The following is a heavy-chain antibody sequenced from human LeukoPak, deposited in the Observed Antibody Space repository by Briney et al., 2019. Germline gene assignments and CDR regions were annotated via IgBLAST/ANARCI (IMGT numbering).Heavy chain of an antibody. CDR3: AKLRDIVATYYFDY. J-gene: IGHJ4*02. V-gene: IGHV3-7*03. CDR1: GFTFSSYW. D-gene: IGHD2-15*01. Sequence: GGSLRLSCAASGFTFSSYWMSWVRQAPGKGLEWVANIKQDGSEKYYVDSVKGRFTISRDNAKNTLYLQMNSLRAEDTAVYYCAKLRDIVATYYFDYWGQGTLVTVSS. CDR2: IKQDGSEK.